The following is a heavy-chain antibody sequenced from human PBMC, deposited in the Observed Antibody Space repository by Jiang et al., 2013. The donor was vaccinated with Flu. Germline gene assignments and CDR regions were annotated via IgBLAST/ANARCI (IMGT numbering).Heavy chain of an antibody. V-gene: IGHV4-31*03. J-gene: IGHJ4*02. CDR3: ARGAAGENYDILTGYYYFDY. CDR1: GGSISSGGYY. D-gene: IGHD3-9*01. CDR2: IYYSGST. Sequence: GLVKPSQTLSLTCTVSGGSISSGGYYWSWIRQHPGKGLEWIGYIYYSGSTYYNPSLKSRVTISVDTSKNQFSLKLSSVTAADTAVYYCARGAAGENYDILTGYYYFDYWGQGTLVTVSS.